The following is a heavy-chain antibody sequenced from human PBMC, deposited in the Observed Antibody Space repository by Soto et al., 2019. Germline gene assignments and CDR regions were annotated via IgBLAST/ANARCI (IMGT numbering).Heavy chain of an antibody. V-gene: IGHV3-15*01. CDR1: GFTFSNAW. D-gene: IGHD2-2*01. Sequence: GGSLRLSCAASGFTFSNAWMSWVRQAPGKGLEWVGRIKSKTDGGTTDYAAPVKGRFTISRDDSKNTLYLQMNSLKTEDTAVYYCTPHPDIVVVPAAIPRPYYYYYMDVWGKGTTVTVSS. CDR2: IKSKTDGGTT. CDR3: TPHPDIVVVPAAIPRPYYYYYMDV. J-gene: IGHJ6*03.